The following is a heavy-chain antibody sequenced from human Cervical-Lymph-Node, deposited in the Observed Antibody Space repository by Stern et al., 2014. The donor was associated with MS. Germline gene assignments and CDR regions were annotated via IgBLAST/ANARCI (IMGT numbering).Heavy chain of an antibody. CDR2: IYNSGNT. CDR1: GGSIGSYH. D-gene: IGHD4/OR15-4a*01. V-gene: IGHV4-4*07. CDR3: ARAHGAYYAFEF. Sequence: QLQLQESGPGLVRPSETLSLTCSVSGGSIGSYHWTWIRQPAGKGLEWIGRIYNSGNTNFSPSLRSRLSMSIDTSKNQFSLRLSSVTAADTAVYYCARAHGAYYAFEFWGQGTMVTVSS. J-gene: IGHJ3*01.